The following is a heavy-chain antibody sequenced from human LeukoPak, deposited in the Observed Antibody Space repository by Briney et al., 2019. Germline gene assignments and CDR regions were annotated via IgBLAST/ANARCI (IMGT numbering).Heavy chain of an antibody. CDR1: GGSIGSYY. CDR3: ARAALRVGATSLDY. Sequence: SETLSLTCTVSGGSIGSYYWSWIRQPPGKGLEWIGYIYYTGSTNYNPSLKSRVTTSVDTSKKQFSLKLSSVTAADTAVYYCARAALRVGATSLDYWGQGTLVTVSS. J-gene: IGHJ4*02. CDR2: IYYTGST. D-gene: IGHD1-26*01. V-gene: IGHV4-59*01.